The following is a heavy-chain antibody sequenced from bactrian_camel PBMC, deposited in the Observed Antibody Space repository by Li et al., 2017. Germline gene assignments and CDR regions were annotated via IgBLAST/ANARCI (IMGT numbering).Heavy chain of an antibody. V-gene: IGHV3S40*01. J-gene: IGHJ4*01. Sequence: VQLVESGGGSVQAGGSLRLSCVASGLRYKTYCMGWFRQAPGKGREGVATIYIGGGSLNYADSVKDRFSISQDLRANTVYLQMNSLKPEDTATYYCAGRNVAGGACINVWADGRAYDDWGQGTQVTVS. D-gene: IGHD1*01. CDR1: GLRYKTYC. CDR3: AGRNVAGGACINVWADGRAYDD. CDR2: IYIGGGSL.